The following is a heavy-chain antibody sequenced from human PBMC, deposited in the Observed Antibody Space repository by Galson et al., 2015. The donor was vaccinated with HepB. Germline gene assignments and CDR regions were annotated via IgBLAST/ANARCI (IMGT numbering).Heavy chain of an antibody. CDR2: ISGNGVST. J-gene: IGHJ6*02. CDR3: VKDKISVPGMDV. V-gene: IGHV3-23*01. Sequence: SLRLSCAASEFNFGIYAMSWVRQAPGKGLAWVSSISGNGVSTYYADSVRGRFTISRNNSKNTLYLQMNSLRAEDTAVYYCVKDKISVPGMDVWGQGTTVTVSS. D-gene: IGHD3-3*01. CDR1: EFNFGIYA.